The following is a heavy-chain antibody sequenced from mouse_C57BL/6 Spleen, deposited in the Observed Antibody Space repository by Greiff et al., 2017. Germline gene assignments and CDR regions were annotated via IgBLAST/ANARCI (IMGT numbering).Heavy chain of an antibody. D-gene: IGHD2-4*01. CDR3: AREGYDYDGGAMDY. CDR1: GYTFTSYW. V-gene: IGHV1-64*01. Sequence: QVQLQQPGAELVKPGASVKLSCKASGYTFTSYWMHWVKQRPGQGLEWIGMIHPNSGSTNYNEKFKSKATLTVDKSSSTAYMQLSSLTSEDSAVYYCAREGYDYDGGAMDYWGQGTSVTVSS. CDR2: IHPNSGST. J-gene: IGHJ4*01.